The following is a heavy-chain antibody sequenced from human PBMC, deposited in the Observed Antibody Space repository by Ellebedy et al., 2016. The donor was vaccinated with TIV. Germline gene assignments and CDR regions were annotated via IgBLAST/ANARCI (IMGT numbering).Heavy chain of an antibody. CDR2: IMGSGGST. Sequence: PGGSLRLSCAASGFTFSSYAMSWVRQAPGKGMEWVSAIMGSGGSTYYADSVKGRFTISRDNSKNTLYLQMNSLRAEDTAVYYCAKDIGRIQPYFDYWGQGTLVTVSS. CDR3: AKDIGRIQPYFDY. D-gene: IGHD2-15*01. V-gene: IGHV3-23*01. J-gene: IGHJ4*02. CDR1: GFTFSSYA.